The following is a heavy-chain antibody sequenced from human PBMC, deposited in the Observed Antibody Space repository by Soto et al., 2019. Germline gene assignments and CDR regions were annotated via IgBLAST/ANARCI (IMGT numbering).Heavy chain of an antibody. CDR1: GFTFSSYA. Sequence: PGGSLRLSCSASGFTFSSYAMHWVRQAPGKGLEYVSAISSNGGSTYYADSVKGRFTISRDNSKNTLYLQMSSLRAEDTAVYYCVKVYCSSTSCPQYYDFWSGYPYYFDYWGQGTLVTVSS. D-gene: IGHD3-3*01. CDR2: ISSNGGST. V-gene: IGHV3-64D*08. CDR3: VKVYCSSTSCPQYYDFWSGYPYYFDY. J-gene: IGHJ4*02.